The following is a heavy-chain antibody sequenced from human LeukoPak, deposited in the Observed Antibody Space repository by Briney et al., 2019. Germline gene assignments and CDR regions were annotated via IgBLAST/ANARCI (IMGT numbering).Heavy chain of an antibody. CDR1: GYTLTELS. D-gene: IGHD3-22*01. CDR3: AKSYYDSSGYPRWFDP. J-gene: IGHJ5*02. V-gene: IGHV1-24*01. CDR2: FDPEDGET. Sequence: ASVKVSCKVSGYTLTELSMHWVRQAPGKGLEWMGGFDPEDGETIYAQKFQGRVTMTEDTSTDTAYMELSSLRSEDTAVYYCAKSYYDSSGYPRWFDPWGQGTLVTVSS.